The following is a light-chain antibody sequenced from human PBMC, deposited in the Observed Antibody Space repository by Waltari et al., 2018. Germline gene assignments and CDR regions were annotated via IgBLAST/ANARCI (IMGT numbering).Light chain of an antibody. CDR1: AFTKKY. J-gene: IGLJ1*01. Sequence: SYELTQPPSVSVSPGQTARITCSGDAFTKKYTYWHQQKSGQAPVAVIDEDSKRSAGLPEKFSGSRSGKMATLTITGAQEEDEADYYCYSTDSSGNPSFGTGTKVTVL. CDR3: YSTDSSGNPS. CDR2: EDS. V-gene: IGLV3-10*01.